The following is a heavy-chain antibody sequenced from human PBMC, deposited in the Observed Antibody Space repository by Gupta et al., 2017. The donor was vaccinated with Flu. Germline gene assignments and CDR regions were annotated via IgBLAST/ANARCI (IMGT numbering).Heavy chain of an antibody. J-gene: IGHJ3*01. CDR3: ARQLAFCSGYQYFDL. D-gene: IGHD3-3*01. CDR2: IWFDGYIL. Sequence: MPWVRQAPGEGLEWLSFIWFDGYILHYADSVRGRFTISRDNSENSLYLQMTSLRVEDTGVYYCARQLAFCSGYQYFDLRGKGTMVTVS. V-gene: IGHV3-33*01.